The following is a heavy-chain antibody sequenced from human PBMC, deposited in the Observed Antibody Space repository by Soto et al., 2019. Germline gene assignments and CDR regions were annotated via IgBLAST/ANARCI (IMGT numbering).Heavy chain of an antibody. CDR1: GDSITSSTYY. J-gene: IGHJ5*02. CDR2: VYYSGGT. CDR3: ARDSRYSSGFSDP. D-gene: IGHD6-19*01. V-gene: IGHV4-39*02. Sequence: SETLSLTCIVSGDSITSSTYYWGWIRQPPGKGLEWIGTVYYSGGTYYNPSLKSRVTISMDTSKNRFSLMLSSVTAADTAVYYCARDSRYSSGFSDPWGQGTLVTVS.